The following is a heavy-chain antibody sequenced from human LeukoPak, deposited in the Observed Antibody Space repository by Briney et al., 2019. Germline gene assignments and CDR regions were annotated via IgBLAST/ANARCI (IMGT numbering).Heavy chain of an antibody. V-gene: IGHV3-74*01. CDR1: GCTFSSYW. D-gene: IGHD3-10*01. CDR3: ASITMPPYAMSV. CDR2: INSGGSST. Sequence: GGSLRLSCAASGCTFSSYWRHWVRQAPGKGLVWVGRINSGGSSTSYADSVRGRFTISRDNAKNTLYPQMNSLRAEDTAACYCASITMPPYAMSVWGQGATVTVSS. J-gene: IGHJ6*02.